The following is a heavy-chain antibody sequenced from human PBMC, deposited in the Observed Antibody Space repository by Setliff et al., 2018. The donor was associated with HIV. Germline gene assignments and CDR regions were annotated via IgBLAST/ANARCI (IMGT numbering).Heavy chain of an antibody. Sequence: GASVKVSCKASGYTFNSYGISWVRQAPGQGPEWVGWIATYNGNTNYAQRLQGRVALTTDTSTSTAYMELRSLRFDDTAVYFCARGVSQAYTYGSGAYHYFDFWGLGTLVTVSS. CDR3: ARGVSQAYTYGSGAYHYFDF. CDR2: IATYNGNT. J-gene: IGHJ4*02. D-gene: IGHD6-19*01. CDR1: GYTFNSYG. V-gene: IGHV1-18*01.